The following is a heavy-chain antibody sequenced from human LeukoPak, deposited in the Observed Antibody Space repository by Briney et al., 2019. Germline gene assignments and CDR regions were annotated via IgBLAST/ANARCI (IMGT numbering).Heavy chain of an antibody. CDR2: IYYSGST. Sequence: SETLSLTCSVSRDSIRSYYWSWVRQPPGKGLEWIGTIYYSGSTYYNPSLKSRVTISADTSKNHFSLKVSSVTAADTAVYYCARAASEDYYDSSGNTYYFDYWGQGTLVTVSS. D-gene: IGHD3-22*01. V-gene: IGHV4-59*12. CDR1: RDSIRSYY. J-gene: IGHJ4*02. CDR3: ARAASEDYYDSSGNTYYFDY.